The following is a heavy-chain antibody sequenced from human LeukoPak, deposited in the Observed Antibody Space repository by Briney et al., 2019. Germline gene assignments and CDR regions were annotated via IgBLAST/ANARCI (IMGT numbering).Heavy chain of an antibody. CDR3: ARDSSGYQ. D-gene: IGHD3-22*01. Sequence: GSLRLCSSAAGLTFSTDWMSWFRQAPWKGLEWVANIKEDGSEKYYGDSVKGRFTISRDNAKNSLYLQMNSLRAEDTAVYYCARDSSGYQWGQGNLVTVSS. J-gene: IGHJ4*02. CDR2: IKEDGSEK. V-gene: IGHV3-7*01. CDR1: GLTFSTDW.